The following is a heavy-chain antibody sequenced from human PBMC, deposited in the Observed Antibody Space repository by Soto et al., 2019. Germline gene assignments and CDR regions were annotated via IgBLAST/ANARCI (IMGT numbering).Heavy chain of an antibody. D-gene: IGHD1-20*01. J-gene: IGHJ4*02. CDR1: GFTFSSYA. CDR2: ISYDGSNK. V-gene: IGHV3-30-3*01. Sequence: GGSLRLSCAASGFTFSSYAMHWVRQAPGKGLEWVAVISYDGSNKYYAGSVKGRFTISRDNSKNTLYLQMNSLRAEDTAVYYCARASITGTNPQFDYWGQGTLVTVSS. CDR3: ARASITGTNPQFDY.